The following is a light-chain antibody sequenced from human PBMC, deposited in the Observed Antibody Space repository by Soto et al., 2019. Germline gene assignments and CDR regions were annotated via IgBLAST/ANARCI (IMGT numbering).Light chain of an antibody. CDR2: RTS. J-gene: IGKJ1*01. Sequence: EVVLTPSPGTLSLPPGDRATHSRRASESVSSSFLTWYQQKPGQAPRLLIDRTSNRVTGIPDWVSGSGSGTGFTLTISRLEPEDFAVYFCQHYGNSLWTFGQGTKVDIK. CDR3: QHYGNSLWT. V-gene: IGKV3-20*01. CDR1: ESVSSSF.